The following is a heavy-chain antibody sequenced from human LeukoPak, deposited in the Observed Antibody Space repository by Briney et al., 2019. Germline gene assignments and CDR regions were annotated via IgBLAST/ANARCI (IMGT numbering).Heavy chain of an antibody. CDR1: GGSINTYY. CDR3: ARVKVAAMVFDAFDI. V-gene: IGHV4-59*01. J-gene: IGHJ3*02. CDR2: IYYTGNT. Sequence: SETLSLTCTVSGGSINTYYWSWIRQPPGKGLEWIGYIYYTGNTNYNSSLRSRVTMSVDTSKNQFSLRPNSVTAADTAVYYCARVKVAAMVFDAFDIWGQGTMVTFSS. D-gene: IGHD5-18*01.